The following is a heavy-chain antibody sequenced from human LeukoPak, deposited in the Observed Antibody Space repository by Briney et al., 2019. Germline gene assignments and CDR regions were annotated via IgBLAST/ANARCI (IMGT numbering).Heavy chain of an antibody. Sequence: ASVKVSCKASGYTFTGYYMHWVRQAPGQGLEWMGWINPNSGGTNYAQKFQGRVTMTRDTSISTAYMELSRLRSDDTAVYSCARSTYYYDSSGYTMSNFDYWGQGILVTVSS. CDR1: GYTFTGYY. J-gene: IGHJ4*02. V-gene: IGHV1-2*02. D-gene: IGHD3-22*01. CDR2: INPNSGGT. CDR3: ARSTYYYDSSGYTMSNFDY.